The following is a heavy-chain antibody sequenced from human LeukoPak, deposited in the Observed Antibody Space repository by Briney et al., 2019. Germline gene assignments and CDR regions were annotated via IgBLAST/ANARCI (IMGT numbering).Heavy chain of an antibody. Sequence: PSETLSLTCTVSGGSVSSGGYFWSWIRQPPGKGLEWIGYIYYSGSTNYNPSLKSRVTISVDTSKNQFSLKLSSVTAADTAVYYCARVPTVVTGGGFDIWGQGTMVTVSS. D-gene: IGHD4-23*01. CDR2: IYYSGST. CDR3: ARVPTVVTGGGFDI. J-gene: IGHJ3*02. V-gene: IGHV4-61*08. CDR1: GGSVSSGGYF.